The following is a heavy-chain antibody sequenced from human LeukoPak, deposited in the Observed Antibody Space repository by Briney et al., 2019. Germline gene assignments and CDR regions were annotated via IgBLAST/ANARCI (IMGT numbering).Heavy chain of an antibody. Sequence: GGFLRLSCAASGFTFSSYSMNWVRQAPGKGLEWVSSISSSSYIYYADSVKGRFTISRDNAKNSLYLQMNSLRAEDTAVYYCARDRSSSWYYWGQGTLVTVSS. D-gene: IGHD6-13*01. CDR3: ARDRSSSWYY. CDR1: GFTFSSYS. J-gene: IGHJ4*02. V-gene: IGHV3-21*01. CDR2: ISSSSYI.